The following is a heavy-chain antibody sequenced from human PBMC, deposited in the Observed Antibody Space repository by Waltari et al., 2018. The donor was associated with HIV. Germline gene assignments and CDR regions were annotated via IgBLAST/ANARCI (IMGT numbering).Heavy chain of an antibody. CDR1: GYTFTDYY. CDR2: IHPDSGGT. D-gene: IGHD3-10*01. J-gene: IGHJ3*02. V-gene: IGHV1-2*05. Sequence: QVQLVQSGAEVKKPGASVKVSCKASGYTFTDYYIHWVRQAPGQGLEWMGRIHPDSGGTNFAQKFQGRVTMTRDTSISTVYMELNRLRSDDTVVYYCARDRSNYGSGSYDAFDIWGQETMVTVSS. CDR3: ARDRSNYGSGSYDAFDI.